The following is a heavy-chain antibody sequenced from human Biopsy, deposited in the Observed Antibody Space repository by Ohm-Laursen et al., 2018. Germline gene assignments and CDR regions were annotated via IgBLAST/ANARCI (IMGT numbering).Heavy chain of an antibody. CDR1: GFTFCDYY. D-gene: IGHD1-26*01. CDR3: ATDGAESYNEI. Sequence: SLRLSCSASGFTFCDYYMSGIRQAPGKGLEWLSYISGSGVTKMYADSVKGRFTVYRDKAKNSLYLEMNNLTVEDTPVYFCATDGAESYNEIWGQGTLVSVSS. V-gene: IGHV3-11*01. CDR2: ISGSGVTK. J-gene: IGHJ4*02.